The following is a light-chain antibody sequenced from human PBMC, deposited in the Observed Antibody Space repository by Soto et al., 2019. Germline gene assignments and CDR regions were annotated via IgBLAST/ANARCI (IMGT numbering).Light chain of an antibody. V-gene: IGLV1-47*02. CDR2: LGD. CDR1: TSNIGTFY. CDR3: AAWDDNLNSYV. J-gene: IGLJ1*01. Sequence: QSVLTQPPSASATPGQTVTIPCSGSTSNIGTFYVYWYQHLPGTAPKLLIYLGDQGASGVSDRFSGSKSGTSASLAINGLRSDDEADYYCAAWDDNLNSYVFGSGTKLTVL.